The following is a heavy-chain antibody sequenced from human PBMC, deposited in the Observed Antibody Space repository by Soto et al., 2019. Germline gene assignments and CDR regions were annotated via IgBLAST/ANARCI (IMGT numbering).Heavy chain of an antibody. D-gene: IGHD1-26*01. Sequence: GGSLRLSCAASGFTFSSYEMNWVRQAPGKGLEWVSYISSSGSTIYYADSVKGRFTISRDNAKNSLYLQMNSLRAEDEAVYFCSREKYSESYGDAFDIWGQGTMVTVSS. J-gene: IGHJ3*02. CDR1: GFTFSSYE. CDR3: SREKYSESYGDAFDI. CDR2: ISSSGSTI. V-gene: IGHV3-48*03.